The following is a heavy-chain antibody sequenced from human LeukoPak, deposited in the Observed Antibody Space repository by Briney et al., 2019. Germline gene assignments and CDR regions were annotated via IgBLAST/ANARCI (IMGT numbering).Heavy chain of an antibody. J-gene: IGHJ4*02. CDR1: GHMFADYY. CDR2: MSVDSGGT. CDR3: ARDSKLTGTSFDS. Sequence: ASVKVSCKASGHMFADYYIHWVRQAPGQGLEWMGWMSVDSGGTKYAQKFQGRVTMTSDTSISTAFMDLTRLRFDDTAVYYCARDSKLTGTSFDSWGQGTLVTVSS. V-gene: IGHV1-2*02. D-gene: IGHD1-7*01.